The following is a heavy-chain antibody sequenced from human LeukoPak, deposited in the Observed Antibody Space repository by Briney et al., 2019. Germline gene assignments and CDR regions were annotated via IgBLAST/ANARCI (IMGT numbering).Heavy chain of an antibody. Sequence: GRSLRLSCAASGFTFSSYAMHGVRQAPGKGLEWVAVISYDGSNKYYADSVKGRFTISRDNSKNTLYLQMNSLRAEDTAVYYCARDSSGYYFDDAFDIWGQGTMVTVSS. CDR2: ISYDGSNK. CDR3: ARDSSGYYFDDAFDI. V-gene: IGHV3-30-3*01. D-gene: IGHD3-22*01. CDR1: GFTFSSYA. J-gene: IGHJ3*02.